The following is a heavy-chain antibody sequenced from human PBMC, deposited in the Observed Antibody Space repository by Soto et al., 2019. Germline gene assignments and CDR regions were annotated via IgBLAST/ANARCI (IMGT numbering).Heavy chain of an antibody. Sequence: SKNMSISCAVSGGCISRSSLWIGVSQPPGKGLEWIGEIYHSGSTNYNPSLKSRVTISVDKSKNQFSLKLSSVTAADTAVYYCARAAMGGSSWPFDYWGQGTLVTVS. CDR2: IYHSGST. CDR1: GGCISRSSL. J-gene: IGHJ4*02. D-gene: IGHD6-13*01. V-gene: IGHV4-4*02. CDR3: ARAAMGGSSWPFDY.